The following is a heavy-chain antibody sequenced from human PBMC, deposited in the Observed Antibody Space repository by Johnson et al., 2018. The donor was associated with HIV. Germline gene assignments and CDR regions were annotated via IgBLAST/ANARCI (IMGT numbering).Heavy chain of an antibody. Sequence: VQLVESGGGVVRPGGSLRLSCAVSGFIFDDYGMSWVRQAPGKGLEWVSGINWNGGSTGYADSVKGRFIISRDNAKKSLYLQMNSLRAEDTAVYYCARDRADSSSWFTAFDIWGQGTMVTVSS. V-gene: IGHV3-20*04. CDR3: ARDRADSSSWFTAFDI. CDR2: INWNGGST. J-gene: IGHJ3*02. CDR1: GFIFDDYG. D-gene: IGHD6-13*01.